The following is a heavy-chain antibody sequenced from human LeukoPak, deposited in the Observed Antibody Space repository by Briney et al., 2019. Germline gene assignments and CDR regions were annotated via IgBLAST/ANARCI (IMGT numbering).Heavy chain of an antibody. Sequence: SETLSLTCAVYGGSFSGYYWSWIRQPPGKGLEWIGEINHSGSTNYDPSLKSRVTISVDTSKNQFSLKLSSVTAADTAVYYCARGVNFRPNLFGVVIIPVSGFDYWGQGTLVTVSS. J-gene: IGHJ4*02. CDR3: ARGVNFRPNLFGVVIIPVSGFDY. CDR2: INHSGST. D-gene: IGHD3-3*01. V-gene: IGHV4-34*01. CDR1: GGSFSGYY.